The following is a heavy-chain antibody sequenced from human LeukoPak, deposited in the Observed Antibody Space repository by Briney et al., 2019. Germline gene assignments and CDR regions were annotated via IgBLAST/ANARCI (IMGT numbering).Heavy chain of an antibody. Sequence: GGSLRLSCAASGFTFSSYWMSWVRQAPGKGLEWVANIKQDGSEKYYVDSVKGRFTISRDNAKNSLYLQMNSLRAEDTAVYYCAKGVGSSPQYFQHWGQGTLVTVSS. CDR3: AKGVGSSPQYFQH. V-gene: IGHV3-7*01. J-gene: IGHJ1*01. CDR1: GFTFSSYW. CDR2: IKQDGSEK. D-gene: IGHD6-13*01.